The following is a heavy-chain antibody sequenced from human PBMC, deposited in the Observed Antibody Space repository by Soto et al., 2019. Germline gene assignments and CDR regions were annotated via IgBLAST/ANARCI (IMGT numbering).Heavy chain of an antibody. J-gene: IGHJ4*02. V-gene: IGHV3-48*03. CDR2: IGSAGRTI. CDR1: GFTFRNYE. Sequence: EVQLVESGGGLRQPGGSLRLSCEASGFTFRNYEINWVRQAPGKGLEWISYIGSAGRTIYYADSVKGRFTISRDNAKNSLYLQMNSLRVEDTAVYYCARENLPYPSCFDYWGQGSLVTVSS. D-gene: IGHD3-16*01. CDR3: ARENLPYPSCFDY.